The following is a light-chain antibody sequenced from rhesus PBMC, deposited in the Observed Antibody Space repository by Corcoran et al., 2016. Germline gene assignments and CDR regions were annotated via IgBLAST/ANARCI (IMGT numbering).Light chain of an antibody. CDR3: QQSSNFPLT. J-gene: IGKJ4*01. Sequence: EIVLTQSPAFQSVTLKEKVPITCQASQRIGSSLHWYKQKPDQSPKLIIKFPSQSISGVHSRLSGSGAGTDCTRTITSLEAEDSATYYCQQSSNFPLTFGGGTKVELK. CDR1: QRIGSS. CDR2: FPS. V-gene: IGKV6-55*01.